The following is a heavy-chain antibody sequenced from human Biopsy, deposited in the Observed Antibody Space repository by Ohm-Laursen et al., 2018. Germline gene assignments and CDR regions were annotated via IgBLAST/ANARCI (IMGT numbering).Heavy chain of an antibody. J-gene: IGHJ4*02. V-gene: IGHV1-58*02. D-gene: IGHD2-21*02. Sequence: SVKVSCKASGFTFNRSAMQWVRQARGQRLGWIGWIVVGGGNTNYAQKFQERVTITRDMSTSTAYMELSSLRSEDTAVYYCASRPNCSGDCSSGFDYWGQGTLVTVSS. CDR1: GFTFNRSA. CDR3: ASRPNCSGDCSSGFDY. CDR2: IVVGGGNT.